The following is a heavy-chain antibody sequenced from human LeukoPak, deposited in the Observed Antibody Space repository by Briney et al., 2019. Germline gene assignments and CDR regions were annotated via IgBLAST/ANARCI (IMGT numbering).Heavy chain of an antibody. CDR2: INPNSGGT. CDR3: ARDNHGGNP. D-gene: IGHD2-15*01. Sequence: SVKVSCKXSXYTFTSYGISWVRQAPGQGLEWMGWINPNSGGTNYAQKFQGRVTMTRDTSISTAYMELSRLRSDDTAVYYCARDNHGGNPWGQGTLVTVSS. CDR1: XYTFTSYG. J-gene: IGHJ5*02. V-gene: IGHV1-2*02.